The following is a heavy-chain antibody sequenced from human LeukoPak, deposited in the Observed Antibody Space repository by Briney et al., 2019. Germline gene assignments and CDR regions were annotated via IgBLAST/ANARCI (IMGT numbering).Heavy chain of an antibody. V-gene: IGHV4-59*08. D-gene: IGHD1-7*01. Sequence: SETLSLTCTVSGGSISTYYWSWIRQSPGKGLEWIGHIYYSGSIKYNPSLKSRVTISLDTSKNQFSLKLSSVTAADTAVYYCARHQRNWNYLASDYWGQGTLVTVSS. J-gene: IGHJ4*02. CDR3: ARHQRNWNYLASDY. CDR1: GGSISTYY. CDR2: IYYSGSI.